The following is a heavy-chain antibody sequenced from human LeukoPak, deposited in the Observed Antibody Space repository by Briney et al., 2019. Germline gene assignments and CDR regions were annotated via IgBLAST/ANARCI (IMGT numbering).Heavy chain of an antibody. V-gene: IGHV3-23*01. CDR2: ISGSGGST. Sequence: PGGSLRLSCAASGFTFSSYAMSWVRQAPGKGLEWVSAISGSGGSTYYADSVKGRFTISRDNAKNSLYLQMNSLRAEDTAVYYCARESITIFRVVIRFYAFDIWGQGTMVTVSS. D-gene: IGHD3-3*01. CDR3: ARESITIFRVVIRFYAFDI. CDR1: GFTFSSYA. J-gene: IGHJ3*02.